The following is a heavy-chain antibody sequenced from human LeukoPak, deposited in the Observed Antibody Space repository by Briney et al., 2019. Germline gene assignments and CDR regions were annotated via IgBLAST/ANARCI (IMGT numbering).Heavy chain of an antibody. D-gene: IGHD2-2*01. CDR2: LDYSGST. V-gene: IGHV4-39*07. CDR3: ARDSYCSSSTGCYWSY. Sequence: SETLSLTCTVSGGSISGSSYYWGWIRQPPEKGLDWIGSLDYSGSTYYTPSLKSRVTISVDTSKNQFSLKLSSVTAADTAVYYCARDSYCSSSTGCYWSYWGQGTLVTVSS. CDR1: GGSISGSSYY. J-gene: IGHJ1*01.